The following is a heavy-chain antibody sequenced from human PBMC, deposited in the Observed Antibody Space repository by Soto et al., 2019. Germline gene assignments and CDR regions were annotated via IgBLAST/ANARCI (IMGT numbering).Heavy chain of an antibody. CDR1: GFTFTRYS. V-gene: IGHV3-21*06. CDR2: ISSATNYI. J-gene: IGHJ4*02. Sequence: GGSLRLSCAASGFTFTRYSMNWVRQAPGKGLEWVSSISSATNYIYYGDSMKGRFTISRDNAKNSLYLEMNSLRAEDTAVYYCARESEDLTSNFDYWGQGTLVTVSS. CDR3: ARESEDLTSNFDY.